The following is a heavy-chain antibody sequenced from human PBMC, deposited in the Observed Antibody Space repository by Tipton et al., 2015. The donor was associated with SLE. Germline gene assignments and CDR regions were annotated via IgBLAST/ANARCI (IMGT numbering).Heavy chain of an antibody. J-gene: IGHJ4*02. CDR3: ASYYDFWSGYYTARVH. V-gene: IGHV3-21*01. D-gene: IGHD3-3*01. CDR1: GFTFSSYS. CDR2: ISSSSSYI. Sequence: SLRLSCAASGFTFSSYSMNWVRQAPGKGLEWVSSISSSSSYIYYADSVKGRFTISRDNAKNSLYLQMNSLRAEDTAVYYCASYYDFWSGYYTARVHWGQGTLVTVSS.